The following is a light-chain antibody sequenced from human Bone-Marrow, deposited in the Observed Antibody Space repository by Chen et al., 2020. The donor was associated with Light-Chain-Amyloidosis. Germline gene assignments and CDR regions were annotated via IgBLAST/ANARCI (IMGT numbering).Light chain of an antibody. J-gene: IGKJ4*02. V-gene: IGKV3-20*01. CDR2: GSS. Sequence: EIVLTQSPGTLSLSPGEGANLSCRASQTISSNYLTWYQQKFGQAPRLLIYGSSSRATGIPDRFTGRGSGTDFTLTINRLEPEDFARYYGQQYGTSPLAFGGGTKVEIK. CDR3: QQYGTSPLA. CDR1: QTISSNY.